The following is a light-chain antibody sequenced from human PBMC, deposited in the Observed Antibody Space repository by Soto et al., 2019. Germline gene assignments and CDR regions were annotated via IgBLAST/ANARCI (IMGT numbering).Light chain of an antibody. Sequence: DIVMTQSPDSLAVSLGERATINCKSSQSVLHSSNNKNYLAWYQQKPGQPPKLLIYWASTRESGVPDRFSGSGSGTDFTLTISSLQAEDVAVYSCQQYYSSPWTFGQGTKVEIK. J-gene: IGKJ1*01. CDR2: WAS. V-gene: IGKV4-1*01. CDR1: QSVLHSSNNKNY. CDR3: QQYYSSPWT.